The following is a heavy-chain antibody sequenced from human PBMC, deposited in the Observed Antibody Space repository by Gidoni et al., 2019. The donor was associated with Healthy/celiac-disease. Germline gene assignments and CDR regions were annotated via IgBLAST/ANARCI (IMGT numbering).Heavy chain of an antibody. Sequence: QLQLQESGPGLVKPSDTLSLTCTVSGGSISSSSYYWGWVRQPPGQGLGWIGSIYYVGGNYYNPSLKSRGTISVDTSKNQFSLKLSSVIAADTAVYYCARPDPNYYDSSGPEAFDIWGQGTMVTVSS. D-gene: IGHD3-22*01. V-gene: IGHV4-39*01. J-gene: IGHJ3*02. CDR2: IYYVGGN. CDR3: ARPDPNYYDSSGPEAFDI. CDR1: GGSISSSSYY.